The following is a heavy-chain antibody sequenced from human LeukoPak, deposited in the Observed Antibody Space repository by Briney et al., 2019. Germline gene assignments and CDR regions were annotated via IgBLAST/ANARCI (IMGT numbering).Heavy chain of an antibody. CDR3: ARDGYYYDSSGYLGTRWFDP. J-gene: IGHJ5*02. V-gene: IGHV1-18*01. CDR2: ISAYNGNT. CDR1: GYTFTSYG. D-gene: IGHD3-22*01. Sequence: ASVKVSCKASGYTFTSYGISWVRQAPGQGLEWMGWISAYNGNTNYAQKLQGRVTMTTDTSTSTAYMELRSLRSDGTAVYYCARDGYYYDSSGYLGTRWFDPWGQGTLVTVSS.